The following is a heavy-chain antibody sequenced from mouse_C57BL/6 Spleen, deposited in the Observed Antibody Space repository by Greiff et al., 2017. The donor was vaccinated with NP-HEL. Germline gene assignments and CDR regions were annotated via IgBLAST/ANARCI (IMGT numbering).Heavy chain of an antibody. CDR2: IYPSDSET. J-gene: IGHJ3*01. CDR1: GYTFTSYW. Sequence: QVQLQQPGAELMRPGSSVKLSCKASGYTFTSYWMDWVKQRPGQGLEWIGNIYPSDSETHYNQKFKDKATLTVDKSSSTAYMQLSSLTSEDSAVYYCARGSNFPSYWGQGTLVTVSA. D-gene: IGHD2-5*01. CDR3: ARGSNFPSY. V-gene: IGHV1-61*01.